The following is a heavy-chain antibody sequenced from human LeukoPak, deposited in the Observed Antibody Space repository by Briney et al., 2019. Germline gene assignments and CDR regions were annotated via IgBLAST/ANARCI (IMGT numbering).Heavy chain of an antibody. D-gene: IGHD4-17*01. CDR2: IYYSGST. V-gene: IGHV4-59*08. Sequence: SETLSLTCTVSGGSISSYYWSWIRQPPGKGLEWIGYIYYSGSTNYNPSLKSRVTISVDTSKNQFSLRLTSVTAADTAIYYCARVDDYDPFDYWGQGTLVSVSS. CDR3: ARVDDYDPFDY. CDR1: GGSISSYY. J-gene: IGHJ4*02.